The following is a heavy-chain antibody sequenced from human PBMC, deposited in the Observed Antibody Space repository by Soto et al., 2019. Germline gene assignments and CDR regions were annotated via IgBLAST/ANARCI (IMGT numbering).Heavy chain of an antibody. CDR3: ATAGGCSSTSCHLLGNYYYGMDV. CDR1: GYSFTSYW. J-gene: IGHJ6*02. V-gene: IGHV5-10-1*01. Sequence: GESLKISCKGSGYSFTSYWISWVRQMPGKGLEWMGRIDPSDSYTNYSPSFQGHVTISADKSISTAYLQWSSLKASDTAMYYCATAGGCSSTSCHLLGNYYYGMDVWGQGTTVTVSS. D-gene: IGHD2-2*01. CDR2: IDPSDSYT.